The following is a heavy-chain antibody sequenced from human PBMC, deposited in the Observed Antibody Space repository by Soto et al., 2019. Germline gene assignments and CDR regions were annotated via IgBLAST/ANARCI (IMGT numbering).Heavy chain of an antibody. Sequence: QVQLVESGGGVVQPGRSLRLSCAASGFTFSSYAMHWVRQAPGKGLEWVAVISYDGSNKYYADSVKGRSTISRDNSKNTLYLQMNSLRAEDTAVYYCARDRIYSSSWHDYWGQGTLVTVSS. CDR2: ISYDGSNK. V-gene: IGHV3-30-3*01. CDR3: ARDRIYSSSWHDY. D-gene: IGHD6-13*01. CDR1: GFTFSSYA. J-gene: IGHJ4*02.